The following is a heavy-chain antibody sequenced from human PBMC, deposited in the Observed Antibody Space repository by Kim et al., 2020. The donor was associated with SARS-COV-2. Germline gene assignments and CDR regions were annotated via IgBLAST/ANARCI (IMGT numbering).Heavy chain of an antibody. CDR2: ISSSSSYI. J-gene: IGHJ6*02. CDR3: AREFLSGWYTNYYYYYGMDV. CDR1: GFTFSSYS. V-gene: IGHV3-21*01. Sequence: GGSLRLSCAASGFTFSSYSMNWVRQAPGKGLEWVSSISSSSSYIYYADSVKGRFTISRDNAKNSLYLQMNSLRAEDTAVYYCAREFLSGWYTNYYYYYGMDVWGQGTTVTVSS. D-gene: IGHD6-19*01.